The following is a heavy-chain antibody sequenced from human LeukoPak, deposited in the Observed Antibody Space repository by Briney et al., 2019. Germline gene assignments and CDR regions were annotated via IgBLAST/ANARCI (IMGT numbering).Heavy chain of an antibody. V-gene: IGHV3-21*01. J-gene: IGHJ3*02. D-gene: IGHD3-10*01. Sequence: GGSLRLSCAASGFTFSRYAMNWVRQAPGKGLEWVSSISISSTYIYYADSLKGRFTMSRDNAKNSLYLQMNSLRAEDTAVYYCARESGFRGDAFDIWGQGTMVTVSS. CDR1: GFTFSRYA. CDR3: ARESGFRGDAFDI. CDR2: ISISSTYI.